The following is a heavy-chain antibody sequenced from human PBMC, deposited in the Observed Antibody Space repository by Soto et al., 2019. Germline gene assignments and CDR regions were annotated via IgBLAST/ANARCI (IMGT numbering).Heavy chain of an antibody. D-gene: IGHD3-22*01. CDR2: IDPSDSYT. V-gene: IGHV5-10-1*01. Sequence: GESLKISCKGSGYSLTSYWISWVRQMPGKGLEWMGRIDPSDSYTNYSPSFQGHVTISADKSISTAYLQWSSLKASDTAMYYCARHMYYYDSSGYSLGGDYYYYGMEVWGQGTTVTVSS. CDR3: ARHMYYYDSSGYSLGGDYYYYGMEV. J-gene: IGHJ6*02. CDR1: GYSLTSYW.